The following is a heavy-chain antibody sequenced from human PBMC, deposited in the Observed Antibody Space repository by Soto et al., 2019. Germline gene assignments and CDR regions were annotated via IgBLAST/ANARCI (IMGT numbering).Heavy chain of an antibody. CDR2: TYYRSKWYN. V-gene: IGHV6-1*01. CDR3: ASKYYDFWSGYHNVDAFDI. J-gene: IGHJ3*02. Sequence: SQTLSLTCAISGDSVSSNSAAWHWIRQSPSRGLEWLGRTYYRSKWYNDYAVSVKSRITINPDTSKNQFSLQLNSVTPEDTAVYYCASKYYDFWSGYHNVDAFDIWGQGTMVTVSS. D-gene: IGHD3-3*01. CDR1: GDSVSSNSAA.